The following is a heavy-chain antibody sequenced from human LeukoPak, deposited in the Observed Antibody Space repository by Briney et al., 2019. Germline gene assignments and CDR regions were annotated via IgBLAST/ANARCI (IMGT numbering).Heavy chain of an antibody. D-gene: IGHD3-22*01. V-gene: IGHV5-51*01. Sequence: GESLKISGKGSGYSFTSYWIGWVRKMPGKGLERMGIIYPGDSDTRYSPSFQGQVTISADKSISTAYLQWSSLKASDTAMYYCARSFDSSGYPDYWGQGTLVTVSS. CDR3: ARSFDSSGYPDY. CDR2: IYPGDSDT. CDR1: GYSFTSYW. J-gene: IGHJ4*02.